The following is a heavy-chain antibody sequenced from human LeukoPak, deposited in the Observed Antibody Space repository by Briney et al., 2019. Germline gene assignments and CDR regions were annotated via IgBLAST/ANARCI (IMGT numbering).Heavy chain of an antibody. V-gene: IGHV4-4*07. CDR3: ARGLSVNWFDP. CDR2: IYTSGST. J-gene: IGHJ5*02. Sequence: PSETLSLTCTVSGGSISSYYWSWIRQPAGKGLEWIGRIYTSGSTNYNPSLKSRVTMSVDTSKNRFSLKLSSATAADTAVYYCARGLSVNWFDPWGQGTLVTVSS. CDR1: GGSISSYY.